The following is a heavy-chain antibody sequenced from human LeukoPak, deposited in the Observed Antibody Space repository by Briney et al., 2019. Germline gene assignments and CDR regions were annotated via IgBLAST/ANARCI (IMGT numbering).Heavy chain of an antibody. J-gene: IGHJ6*03. CDR2: INHSGST. Sequence: SETLSLTCAVYGGSFSGYYWRWIRQPPGKGLEWIGEINHSGSTNYNPSLKSRVTISVDTSKNQFSLKLSSVTAADTAVYYCARGRSGGYYYYYYYMDVWGKGTTVTVSS. V-gene: IGHV4-34*01. CDR3: ARGRSGGYYYYYYYMDV. CDR1: GGSFSGYY. D-gene: IGHD2-15*01.